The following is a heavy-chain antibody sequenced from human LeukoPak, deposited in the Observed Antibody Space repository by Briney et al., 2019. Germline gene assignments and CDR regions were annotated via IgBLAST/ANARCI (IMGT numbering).Heavy chain of an antibody. CDR1: GFTFSSYA. D-gene: IGHD3-3*01. CDR2: ISYDGSNK. V-gene: IGHV3-30-3*01. J-gene: IGHJ6*02. CDR3: AGGYYDFWSGYFYYYYGMDV. Sequence: GGSLRLSCAASGFTFSSYAMHWVRQAPGKGLEWVAVISYDGSNKYYADSVKGRFTISRDNSKNTLYLQMNSLRAEDTAVYYCAGGYYDFWSGYFYYYYGMDVWGQGTTVTVSS.